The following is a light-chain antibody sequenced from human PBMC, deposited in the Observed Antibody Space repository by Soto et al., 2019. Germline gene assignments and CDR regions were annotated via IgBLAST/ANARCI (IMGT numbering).Light chain of an antibody. CDR3: QQYNNWPPSWT. CDR2: GAS. V-gene: IGKV3D-15*01. J-gene: IGKJ1*01. CDR1: QSVSNN. Sequence: EIVLTQSPGTLSLSPGERATLSCRASQSVSNNYLAWYQQKPGQAPRLLIYGASNRATGIPDRFSGSGSGTEFTLTISSLQSEDFAVYYCQQYNNWPPSWTFGQGTKVDIK.